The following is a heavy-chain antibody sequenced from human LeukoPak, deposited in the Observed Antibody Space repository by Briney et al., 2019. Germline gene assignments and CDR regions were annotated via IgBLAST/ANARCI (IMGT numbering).Heavy chain of an antibody. CDR3: ARRSYSSLAFDI. CDR1: GGSISSGDYY. D-gene: IGHD5-18*01. J-gene: IGHJ3*02. Sequence: SETLSLTCTVSGGSISSGDYYWSWIRQPPGKGLEWIGYIYYSGSTYYNPSLKCRVTISVDTSKNQFSLKLSSVTAADTAVYYCARRSYSSLAFDIWGQGTMVTVSS. CDR2: IYYSGST. V-gene: IGHV4-30-4*01.